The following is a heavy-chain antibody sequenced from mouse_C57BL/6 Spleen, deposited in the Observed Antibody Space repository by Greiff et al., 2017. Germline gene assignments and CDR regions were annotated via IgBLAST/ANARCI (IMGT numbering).Heavy chain of an antibody. CDR2: ISYSGST. J-gene: IGHJ1*03. D-gene: IGHD1-1*01. V-gene: IGHV3-1*01. CDR1: GYSITSGYD. CDR3: AREGYYYGSSYFDV. Sequence: VQLKESGPGMVKPSQSLSLTCTVTGYSITSGYDWHWIRHFPGNKLEWMGYISYSGSTNYNPSLKSRISITHDTSKNHFFLKLNSVTTEDTATYYCAREGYYYGSSYFDVWGTGTTVTVSS.